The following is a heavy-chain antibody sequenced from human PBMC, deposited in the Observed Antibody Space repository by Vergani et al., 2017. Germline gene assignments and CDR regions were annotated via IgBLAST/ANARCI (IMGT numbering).Heavy chain of an antibody. CDR3: ARERVTGSCSYSISYNWFDP. V-gene: IGHV1-69*08. D-gene: IGHD2-15*01. J-gene: IGHJ5*02. CDR2: IIPILGIA. CDR1: GGTFSSYT. Sequence: QVQLVQSGAEVKKPGSSVKVSCKASGGTFSSYTISWVRQAPGQGLEWMGRIIPILGIANYAQKFRGRVTLTADKSTSTAYMELSSLMSEGTAVYYCARERVTGSCSYSISYNWFDPWGQGTLVTVSS.